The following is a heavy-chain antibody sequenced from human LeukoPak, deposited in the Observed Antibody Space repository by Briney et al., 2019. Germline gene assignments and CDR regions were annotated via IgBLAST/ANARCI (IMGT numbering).Heavy chain of an antibody. V-gene: IGHV3-11*01. CDR2: ISSSGSTI. D-gene: IGHD3-16*01. Sequence: GGSLRLSCAASGFTVSSNYMNWVRQAPGKGLEWVSYISSSGSTIYYADSVKGRFTISRDNAKNSLYLQMNSLRAEDTAVYYCAKGGMVNPTPSDYWGQGTLVTVSS. CDR1: GFTVSSNY. J-gene: IGHJ4*02. CDR3: AKGGMVNPTPSDY.